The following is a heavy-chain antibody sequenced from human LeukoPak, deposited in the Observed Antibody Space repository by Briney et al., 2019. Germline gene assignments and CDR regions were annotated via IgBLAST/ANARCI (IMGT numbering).Heavy chain of an antibody. CDR1: GFSFGSYW. J-gene: IGHJ4*02. Sequence: GGSLRLSCVASGFSFGSYWMAWVRQAPGKGLEWVSHIRSSGSTKYYADSVKGRFTISRDNAKNSLYLQMNSLRAEDTAVYYCARDGYSYGFFDYWGQGSLVTVSS. V-gene: IGHV3-48*04. CDR2: IRSSGSTK. D-gene: IGHD5-18*01. CDR3: ARDGYSYGFFDY.